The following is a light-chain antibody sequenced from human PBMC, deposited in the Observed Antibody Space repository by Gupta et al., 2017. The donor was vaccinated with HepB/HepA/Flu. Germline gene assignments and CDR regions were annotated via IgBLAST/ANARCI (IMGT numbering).Light chain of an antibody. J-gene: IGLJ3*02. Sequence: QSVLTQPPSASGTPGQRVIISCSGSGSNIGNNYVYWYQHLPGTAPKLLIYRNNQRPSGVPDRFSVSKAGTSASLAISGLRSEDEADYYCATWDNSLNAWVFGGGTKLTVL. V-gene: IGLV1-47*01. CDR2: RNN. CDR1: GSNIGNNY. CDR3: ATWDNSLNAWV.